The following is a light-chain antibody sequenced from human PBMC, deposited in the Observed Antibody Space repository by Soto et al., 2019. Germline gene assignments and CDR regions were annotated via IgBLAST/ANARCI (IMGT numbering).Light chain of an antibody. CDR3: AAWDDSLSGYV. V-gene: IGLV2-8*01. J-gene: IGLJ1*01. CDR1: SSDVGKYDY. CDR2: EVS. Sequence: QSVLTQPPSASGSPGQSVTISCTGTSSDVGKYDYVSWFQHHPGKAPKLIIYEVSKRPSGVPDRFSGSKSGTSASLAISGLQAEDEADYYCAAWDDSLSGYVFGTGTKVTV.